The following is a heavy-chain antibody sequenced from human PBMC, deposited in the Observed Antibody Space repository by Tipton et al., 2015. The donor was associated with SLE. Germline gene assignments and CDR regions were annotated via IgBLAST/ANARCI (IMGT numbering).Heavy chain of an antibody. CDR3: ARRYSSADY. V-gene: IGHV4-61*02. J-gene: IGHJ4*02. D-gene: IGHD6-25*01. CDR1: GGSISSGSYY. CDR2: IYTSGST. Sequence: TLSLTCTVSGGSISSGSYYWSWIRQPAGKGLEWIGRIYTSGSTNYNPSLKSRVTISVDTSKNQFSLKLSSVTAADTAVYYCARRYSSADYWGQGTLVTVSS.